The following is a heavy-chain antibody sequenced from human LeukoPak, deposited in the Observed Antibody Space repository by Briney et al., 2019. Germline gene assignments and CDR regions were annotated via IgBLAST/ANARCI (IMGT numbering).Heavy chain of an antibody. CDR3: ARTYCGGDCYYSYFDY. D-gene: IGHD2-21*02. CDR2: IYPGDSDT. V-gene: IGHV5-51*01. J-gene: IGHJ4*02. Sequence: GESLKISCKGSGYSFTTYWIGWVRQMPGKGLEWMGIIYPGDSDTRYSPSFQGQVAISADKSISTAYLQWSSLKASDTAMYYCARTYCGGDCYYSYFDYWGQGTLVTVSS. CDR1: GYSFTTYW.